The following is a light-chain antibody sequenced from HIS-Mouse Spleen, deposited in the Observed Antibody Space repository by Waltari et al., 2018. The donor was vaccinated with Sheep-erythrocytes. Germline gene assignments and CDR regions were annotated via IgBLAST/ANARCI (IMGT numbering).Light chain of an antibody. CDR1: ALPTKY. J-gene: IGLJ3*02. Sequence: SYELTQPPSVSVPPGQTARITCPGDALPTKYAYLYQQKSGQAPVLVIYEDSKRPSGIPERFSGSSSGTMATLTISGAQVEDDADYYCYSTDSSGNHWVFGGGTKLTVL. V-gene: IGLV3-10*01. CDR3: YSTDSSGNHWV. CDR2: EDS.